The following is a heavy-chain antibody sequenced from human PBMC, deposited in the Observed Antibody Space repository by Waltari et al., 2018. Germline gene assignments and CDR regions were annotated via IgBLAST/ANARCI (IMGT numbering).Heavy chain of an antibody. V-gene: IGHV3-30*02. Sequence: QVQLVESGGGVVQPGGSLRLSCAASGFTFSSYGMHWGRQAPGKGLEWVAFIRYDGSNKYYADSVKGRFTISRDNYKNTLYRQMNSRRAEDTAVYYCAKISYSSSWPDYWGQGTLVTVSS. CDR2: IRYDGSNK. CDR1: GFTFSSYG. D-gene: IGHD6-13*01. J-gene: IGHJ4*02. CDR3: AKISYSSSWPDY.